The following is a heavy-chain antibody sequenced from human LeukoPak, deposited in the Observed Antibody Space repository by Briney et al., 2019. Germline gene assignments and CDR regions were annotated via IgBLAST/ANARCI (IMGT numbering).Heavy chain of an antibody. CDR2: INPSNGDT. V-gene: IGHV1-2*02. Sequence: GASVKVSCKASGYTFSGYYIHWVRQAPGQGLEWMAWINPSNGDTNYAQKFQGRVTMTRDTSISTAYMELTRLISDDTAVYYCARVGSSGWYVHPTLDYWGQGTLVIVSS. D-gene: IGHD6-19*01. J-gene: IGHJ4*02. CDR3: ARVGSSGWYVHPTLDY. CDR1: GYTFSGYY.